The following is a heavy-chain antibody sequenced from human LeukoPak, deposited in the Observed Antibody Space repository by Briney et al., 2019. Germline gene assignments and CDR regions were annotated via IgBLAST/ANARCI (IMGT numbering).Heavy chain of an antibody. D-gene: IGHD4-23*01. Sequence: PSETLSLTCTVSGCSISSSSYYWGWIRQPPGQGLEWIGSIYYSGSTYYNPALKSRVTISVDTSKNQFSLKLSSVTAADTAVYYCARLAYGGKTDYWGQGTLVTVSS. V-gene: IGHV4-39*01. J-gene: IGHJ4*02. CDR2: IYYSGST. CDR3: ARLAYGGKTDY. CDR1: GCSISSSSYY.